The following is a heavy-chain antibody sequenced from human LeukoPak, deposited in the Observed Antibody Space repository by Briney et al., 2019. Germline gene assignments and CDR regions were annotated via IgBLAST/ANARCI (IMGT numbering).Heavy chain of an antibody. CDR2: ISAYNGNT. Sequence: ASVKVSCKASGYTFTSYGISWVRQAPGQGLEWMGWISAYNGNTNYAQKLQGRVTMTTDTSTSTAYMELRSLRSDDTAVYYCAREVRGVIRSNWFDPWGQGTLVTVSS. CDR3: AREVRGVIRSNWFDP. J-gene: IGHJ5*02. CDR1: GYTFTSYG. V-gene: IGHV1-18*01. D-gene: IGHD3-10*01.